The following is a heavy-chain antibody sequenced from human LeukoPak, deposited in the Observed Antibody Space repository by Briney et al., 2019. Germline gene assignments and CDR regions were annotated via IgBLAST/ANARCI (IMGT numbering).Heavy chain of an antibody. V-gene: IGHV6-1*01. CDR3: AREQGGYDFWSGYYTVDLFDY. J-gene: IGHJ4*02. CDR1: GDSVSSNSAA. CDR2: TYYRSKWYN. Sequence: SQTLSLTSAISGDSVSSNSAAWNWIRQSPSRGLEWLGRTYYRSKWYNDYAVSVKSRITINPDTSKNQFSLQLNSVTPEDTAVYYCAREQGGYDFWSGYYTVDLFDYWGQGTLVTVSS. D-gene: IGHD3-3*01.